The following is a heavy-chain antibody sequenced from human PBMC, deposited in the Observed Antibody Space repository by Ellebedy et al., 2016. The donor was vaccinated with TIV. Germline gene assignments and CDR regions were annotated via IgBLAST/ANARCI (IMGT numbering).Heavy chain of an antibody. CDR1: GYTFTSYG. CDR3: ARTYGSGNYYTTDY. CDR2: ISAYNDNT. J-gene: IGHJ4*02. V-gene: IGHV1-18*01. D-gene: IGHD3-10*01. Sequence: ASVKVSCXASGYTFTSYGISWVRQAPGQGLEWMGWISAYNDNTNYAQKLQGRVTMTTDTSTSTAYMELRSLRSDDTAVYYCARTYGSGNYYTTDYWGQGTLVTVSS.